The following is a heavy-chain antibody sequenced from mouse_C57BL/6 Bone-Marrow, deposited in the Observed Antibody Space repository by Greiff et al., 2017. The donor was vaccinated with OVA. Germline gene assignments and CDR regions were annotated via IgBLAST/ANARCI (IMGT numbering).Heavy chain of an antibody. J-gene: IGHJ3*01. CDR1: GFTFSDAW. D-gene: IGHD2-4*01. V-gene: IGHV6-6*01. Sequence: EVKLVESGGGLVQPGGSMKLSCAASGFTFSDAWMDWVRQSPEKGLEWVAEIRNKANNHATYYAESVKGRFTISRDDSKRSVYLQMHSLRAEDTGIYYCTGGYYDYESSFAYWGQGTLVTVSA. CDR3: TGGYYDYESSFAY. CDR2: IRNKANNHAT.